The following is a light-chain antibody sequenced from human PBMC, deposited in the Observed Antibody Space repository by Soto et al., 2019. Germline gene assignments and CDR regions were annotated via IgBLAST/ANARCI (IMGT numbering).Light chain of an antibody. CDR3: SSLTNSNTLL. CDR1: RSDIGDYNY. J-gene: IGLJ3*02. CDR2: EVN. Sequence: QSALTQPASVSGSHGQSVTISCTGTRSDIGDYNYVSWYHQHPGKVPKLLIYEVNKRPSGVSNRFSGSKSANSASLTISGLQAEDEADYYCSSLTNSNTLLFGGGTKLTVL. V-gene: IGLV2-14*01.